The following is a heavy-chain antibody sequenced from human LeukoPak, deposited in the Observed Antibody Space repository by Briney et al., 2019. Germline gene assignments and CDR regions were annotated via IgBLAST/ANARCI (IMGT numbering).Heavy chain of an antibody. D-gene: IGHD2-2*01. CDR3: AREQRRYCSSTSCPIGQ. CDR1: GYTFTGYY. V-gene: IGHV1-2*02. CDR2: INPNSGDT. J-gene: IGHJ4*02. Sequence: ASVKVSCKASGYTFTGYYMHWVRQAPGQGLEWMGWINPNSGDTNYAQRFQGRVTMTRDTSISTAYMDLSRLRSDDTAVYYCAREQRRYCSSTSCPIGQWGQGTLVTVSS.